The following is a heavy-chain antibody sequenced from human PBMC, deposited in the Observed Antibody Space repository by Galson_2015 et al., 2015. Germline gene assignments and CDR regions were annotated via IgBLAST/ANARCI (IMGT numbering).Heavy chain of an antibody. V-gene: IGHV3-21*01. Sequence: SGAEVKKPVDSLRLSCAASGFIFSIYRVYWGREAPGKRLEGVTSISSSRAYIYYADSVKSRSTISRVHAKNSLFLQMNSLRAEDTAVYCCARDGPIVGANGFDLWGQGTTVTVSS. CDR3: ARDGPIVGANGFDL. J-gene: IGHJ3*01. D-gene: IGHD1-26*01. CDR1: GFIFSIYR. CDR2: ISSSRAYI.